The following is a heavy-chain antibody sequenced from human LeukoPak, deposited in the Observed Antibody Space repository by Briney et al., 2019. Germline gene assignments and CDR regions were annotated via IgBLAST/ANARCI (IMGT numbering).Heavy chain of an antibody. J-gene: IGHJ4*02. Sequence: SETLSLTCTVSGGSISSSSYYWGWIRQPPGKGLEWIGSIYYSGSTYYNPSLKSRVTISVDTSKNQFSLKLSSVTAADTAVYYCARRHIAVAGRPRDYFDYWGQGTLVTVSS. D-gene: IGHD6-19*01. CDR3: ARRHIAVAGRPRDYFDY. CDR1: GGSISSSSYY. V-gene: IGHV4-39*01. CDR2: IYYSGST.